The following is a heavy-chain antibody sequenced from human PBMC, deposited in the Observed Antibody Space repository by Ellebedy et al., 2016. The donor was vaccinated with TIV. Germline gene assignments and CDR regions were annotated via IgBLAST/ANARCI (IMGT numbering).Heavy chain of an antibody. CDR3: AIDDQKDIVTTNPDY. Sequence: PGGSLRLSCAASGLTFDTYNMHWVRQPPGKGLEWVSSLTTTTTYNYYADSVKGRFTISRDNAKNSLYQQMNSLRAEDTAVDYCAIDDQKDIVTTNPDYWGQGTMVTVSS. J-gene: IGHJ4*02. CDR2: LTTTTTYN. V-gene: IGHV3-21*01. CDR1: GLTFDTYN. D-gene: IGHD5-12*01.